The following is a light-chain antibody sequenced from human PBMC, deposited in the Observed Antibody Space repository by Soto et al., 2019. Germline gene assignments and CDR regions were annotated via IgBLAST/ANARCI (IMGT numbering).Light chain of an antibody. Sequence: IELRSRWAPVSLSKGKRATLSCRASQNISSYLIWYQQKPGQDPRLLIYDVSNRATGIPARFSGSGSGTDFTLTISSLEPEDFAVYYCQQRSNWPRTFGQGTKV. CDR2: DVS. J-gene: IGKJ1*01. V-gene: IGKV3-11*01. CDR1: QNISSY. CDR3: QQRSNWPRT.